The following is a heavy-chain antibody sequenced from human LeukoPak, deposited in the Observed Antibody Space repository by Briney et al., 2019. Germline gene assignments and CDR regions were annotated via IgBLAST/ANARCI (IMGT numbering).Heavy chain of an antibody. D-gene: IGHD6-19*01. J-gene: IGHJ4*02. CDR2: IKQDGSQK. CDR3: ARDWAGSAWLTRALEY. CDR1: GFTFSSYC. V-gene: IGHV3-7*01. Sequence: GSLRLSCAASGFTFSSYCMSWVRQAPGKGLEWVANIKQDGSQKYYVDSVKGRFTISRDNAKSLLYLQMNSLRPEDTAAYYCARDWAGSAWLTRALEYWGQGILVTVSS.